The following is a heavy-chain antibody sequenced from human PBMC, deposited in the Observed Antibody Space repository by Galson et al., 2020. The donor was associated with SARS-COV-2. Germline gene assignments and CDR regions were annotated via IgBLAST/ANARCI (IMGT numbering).Heavy chain of an antibody. J-gene: IGHJ4*02. CDR3: ARSPWGGGGFFFDS. V-gene: IGHV4-39*07. CDR2: IYYRGTP. Sequence: SETLSLTCTVSGDSISSTPYYWGWIRQTPGKGLDWIASIYYRGTPYYNPSLSSRVTISLDRPNNQLSLQLTPVTTADTAIYYCARSPWGGGGFFFDSWGQGDLVIVSS. D-gene: IGHD3-10*01. CDR1: GDSISSTPYY.